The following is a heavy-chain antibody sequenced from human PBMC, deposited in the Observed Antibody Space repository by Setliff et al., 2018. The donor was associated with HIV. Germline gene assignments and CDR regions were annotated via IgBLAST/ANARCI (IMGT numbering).Heavy chain of an antibody. J-gene: IGHJ6*03. V-gene: IGHV3-21*01. Sequence: GGSLRLSCAASGFTFSTYSMTWVRQAPGKGLEWVSSISRGPTYIYQSDSVRGRFTISRDDAKKSLYLQMNSRGAEDTAVYYCARTGGIGNYHWDVWGKGTTVTVSS. CDR3: ARTGGIGNYHWDV. CDR1: GFTFSTYS. CDR2: ISRGPTYI. D-gene: IGHD3-16*01.